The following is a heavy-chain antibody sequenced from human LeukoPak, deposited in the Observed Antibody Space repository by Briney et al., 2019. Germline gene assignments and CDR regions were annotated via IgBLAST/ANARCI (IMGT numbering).Heavy chain of an antibody. CDR2: IFSTGNT. D-gene: IGHD5-12*01. V-gene: IGHV3-53*01. CDR3: ARTRASYDDY. Sequence: LRLSXAASGFTVSSNYLTWVRQAPGKGLEWVSVIFSTGNTDYSDSVKGRFTISRDNSKNTLYLQMNSLRAEDTAVYYCARTRASYDDYWGQXXXXXXSS. CDR1: GFTVSSNY. J-gene: IGHJ4*02.